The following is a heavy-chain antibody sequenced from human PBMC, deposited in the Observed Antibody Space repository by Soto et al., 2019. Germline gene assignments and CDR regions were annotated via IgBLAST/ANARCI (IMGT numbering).Heavy chain of an antibody. CDR2: IKQDGSYK. J-gene: IGHJ4*02. D-gene: IGHD3-3*01. V-gene: IGHV3-7*01. Sequence: GGSLRLSCAASGFTFSSYWMSWVRQAPGKGLEWVANIKQDGSYKYYVDSVKGRFTISRDNAENSLYLQMSSLRAEDTAVYYCARNPGFLEWSSFDYWGQGTLVTVSS. CDR3: ARNPGFLEWSSFDY. CDR1: GFTFSSYW.